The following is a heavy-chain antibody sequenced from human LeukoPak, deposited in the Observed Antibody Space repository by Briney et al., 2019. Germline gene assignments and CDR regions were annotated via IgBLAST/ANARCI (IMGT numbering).Heavy chain of an antibody. D-gene: IGHD2-15*01. Sequence: PGGSLRLSCAASGFAFSTYAMSWVRQAPGKGLEWVSATSGSGAKTFYADSVKGRFTISRDNSKSTLFLQMNSLRAEDTAIYYCAKDRAYSFDFWGQGTLVTVSS. CDR2: TSGSGAKT. V-gene: IGHV3-23*01. CDR3: AKDRAYSFDF. CDR1: GFAFSTYA. J-gene: IGHJ4*02.